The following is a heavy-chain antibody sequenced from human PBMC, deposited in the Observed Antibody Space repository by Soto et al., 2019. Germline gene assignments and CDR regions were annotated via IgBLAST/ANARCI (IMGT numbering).Heavy chain of an antibody. CDR3: ANGPYGVTTRKGFFDY. J-gene: IGHJ4*02. CDR1: GFTFSSYA. Sequence: EVQLLESGGGLVQPGGSLRLSCAASGFTFSSYAMSWVRQAPGKGLEWVSAISGSGGSTYYADSVKGRFTISRANTQNTLYLQMNSLRAEDTAVYYCANGPYGVTTRKGFFDYWGQGTLVTVSS. D-gene: IGHD4-4*01. V-gene: IGHV3-23*01. CDR2: ISGSGGST.